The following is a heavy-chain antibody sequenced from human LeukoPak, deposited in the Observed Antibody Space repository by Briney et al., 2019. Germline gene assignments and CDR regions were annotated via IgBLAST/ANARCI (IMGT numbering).Heavy chain of an antibody. D-gene: IGHD3-16*02. J-gene: IGHJ4*02. CDR2: ISGSGGST. Sequence: GGSLRLSCAASGFTFSSYAMSWVRQAPGKGLEWVSAISGSGGSTYYADSVKGRFTISRDNSKNTLYLQMNSLRAEDTAVYYCAKGIRLGELSLYDYFDYWGQGTLVTVSS. CDR1: GFTFSSYA. V-gene: IGHV3-23*01. CDR3: AKGIRLGELSLYDYFDY.